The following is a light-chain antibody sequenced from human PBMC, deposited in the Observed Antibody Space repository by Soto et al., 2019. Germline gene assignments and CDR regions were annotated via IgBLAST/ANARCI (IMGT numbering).Light chain of an antibody. Sequence: QSALTQPPSASGTPGQRVTISCSGSSSNIGSNTVNWYQQPPGTAPKLLIYSNNQRPSGVPDRFSGSKSGTSASLAISGLQSEDEADYYCAAWDDSLNAVVFGGGTKLTVL. CDR3: AAWDDSLNAVV. CDR1: SSNIGSNT. V-gene: IGLV1-44*01. CDR2: SNN. J-gene: IGLJ2*01.